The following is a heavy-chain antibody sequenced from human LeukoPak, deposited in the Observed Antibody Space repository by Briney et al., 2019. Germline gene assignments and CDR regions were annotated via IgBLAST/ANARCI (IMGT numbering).Heavy chain of an antibody. CDR3: ARSIAVKGDWFDP. Sequence: SVKVSCKASGGTFISYAISWVRQAPGQGLEWMGGIIPIFGTANYAQKFQGRVTITADESTSTAYMELSSLRSEDTAVYYCARSIAVKGDWFDPWGQGTLVTVSS. CDR1: GGTFISYA. V-gene: IGHV1-69*13. J-gene: IGHJ5*02. CDR2: IIPIFGTA. D-gene: IGHD6-19*01.